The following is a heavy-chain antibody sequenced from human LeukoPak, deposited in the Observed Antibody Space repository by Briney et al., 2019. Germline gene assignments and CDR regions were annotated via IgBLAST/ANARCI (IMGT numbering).Heavy chain of an antibody. D-gene: IGHD6-19*01. J-gene: IGHJ4*02. V-gene: IGHV1-2*02. Sequence: ASVKVSCKASGYTFTGYYIHWVRQAPGQGLEWMGWINPNSGVTHYPQKFQGRVTMTRDTSIRTAYMEVSSLRSDDAAVYYCARGQQWLEAFDYWGLGTLVTVSS. CDR3: ARGQQWLEAFDY. CDR2: INPNSGVT. CDR1: GYTFTGYY.